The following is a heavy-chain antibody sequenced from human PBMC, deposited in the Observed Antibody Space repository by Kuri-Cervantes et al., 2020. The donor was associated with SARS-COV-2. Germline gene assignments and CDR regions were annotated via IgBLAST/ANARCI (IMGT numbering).Heavy chain of an antibody. CDR2: TYYSGST. D-gene: IGHD5-24*01. Sequence: SETLSLTCTVSGGSISSSSYYWGWIRQPPGKGLEWIGSTYYSGSTYYNPSLKSRVTISVDTSKNQFSLKLSSVTAADTAVYYCARRDGGLGGWAFDIWGQGTMVTVSS. CDR3: ARRDGGLGGWAFDI. V-gene: IGHV4-39*07. CDR1: GGSISSSSYY. J-gene: IGHJ3*02.